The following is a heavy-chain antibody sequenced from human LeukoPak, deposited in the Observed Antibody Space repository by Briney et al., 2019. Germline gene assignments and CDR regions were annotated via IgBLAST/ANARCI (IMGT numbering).Heavy chain of an antibody. D-gene: IGHD3-3*01. J-gene: IGHJ5*02. Sequence: SETLSLTCAVYGGSFSGYYWSWIRQPPGKGLEWIGEINHSGSTNYNPSLKSRVTISVDTSKNQFSLKLSSVTAADTAVYYCASYDHLGWFDPWGQGTLVTVSS. CDR3: ASYDHLGWFDP. CDR1: GGSFSGYY. CDR2: INHSGST. V-gene: IGHV4-34*01.